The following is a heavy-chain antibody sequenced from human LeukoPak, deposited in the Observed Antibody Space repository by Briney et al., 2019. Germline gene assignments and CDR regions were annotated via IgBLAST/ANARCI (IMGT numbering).Heavy chain of an antibody. D-gene: IGHD4-17*01. V-gene: IGHV3-48*02. CDR3: AGESRVYGDYED. Sequence: HPGGSLRLSCAASGFTFSTYNMNWVRQAPGKGLEWVSYISSSSSIIYYADSVKGRFTISRDNAKNSLYLQMNSLRDEDTAVYYCAGESRVYGDYEDWGQGTLVTVSS. CDR2: ISSSSSII. CDR1: GFTFSTYN. J-gene: IGHJ4*02.